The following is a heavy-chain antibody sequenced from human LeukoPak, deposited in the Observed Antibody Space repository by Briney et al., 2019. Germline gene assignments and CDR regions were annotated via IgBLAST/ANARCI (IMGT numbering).Heavy chain of an antibody. CDR1: GGSISGYF. J-gene: IGHJ3*02. CDR3: ARSRFEELLVAFDI. V-gene: IGHV4-4*07. D-gene: IGHD3-10*01. Sequence: SETLSLTCTVSGGSISGYFWSWIRQPAGKGLEWIGRIYASGSTNYNPSLRSRVTMSVDTSKNQLSLRLSSVTAADTAVYYCARSRFEELLVAFDIWGQGTMVSVSS. CDR2: IYASGST.